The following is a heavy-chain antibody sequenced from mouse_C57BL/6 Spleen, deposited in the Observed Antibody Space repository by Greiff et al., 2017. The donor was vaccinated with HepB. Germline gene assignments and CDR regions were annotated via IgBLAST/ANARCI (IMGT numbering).Heavy chain of an antibody. J-gene: IGHJ4*01. V-gene: IGHV2-6-1*01. CDR2: IWSDGST. Sequence: VKLMESGPGLVAPSQSLSITCTVSGFSLTSYGVHWVRQPPGKGLEWLVVIWSDGSTTYNSALKSRLSISKDNAKSQVFLKMNSLQTDDTAMYYCARHGGNYKYYAIDYWGQGTSVTVSS. CDR1: GFSLTSYG. CDR3: ARHGGNYKYYAIDY. D-gene: IGHD2-1*01.